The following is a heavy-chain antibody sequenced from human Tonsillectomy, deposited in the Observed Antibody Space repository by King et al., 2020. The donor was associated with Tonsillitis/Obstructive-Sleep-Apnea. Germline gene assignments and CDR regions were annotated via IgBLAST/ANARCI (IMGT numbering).Heavy chain of an antibody. CDR2: INPNSGGT. J-gene: IGHJ5*01. Sequence: QLVQSGAEVKKPGASVTVSCKASGYTFTGYYIHWVRQAPGQCLEWMGRINPNSGGTNYAQKFQGRVTMTRDTSITTAYMGLSGLRSDDAAVYYCARDNHYCNSTTCYDNWFESWGQGKMVTVSS. CDR1: GYTFTGYY. V-gene: IGHV1-2*06. D-gene: IGHD2-2*01. CDR3: ARDNHYCNSTTCYDNWFES.